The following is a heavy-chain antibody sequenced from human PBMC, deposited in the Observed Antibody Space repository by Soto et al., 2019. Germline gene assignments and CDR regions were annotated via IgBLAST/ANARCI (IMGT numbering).Heavy chain of an antibody. D-gene: IGHD2-2*02. Sequence: GASVKVSCKASGYTFTGYYMHWVRQAPGQGLEWMGWINPNSGGTNYAQKFQGWVTMTRDTSISTAYMELSRLRSDDTAVYYCARDGVVVVPAAIEGGYYYYYYGMDVWGQGTTVTVS. J-gene: IGHJ6*02. CDR2: INPNSGGT. CDR3: ARDGVVVVPAAIEGGYYYYYYGMDV. CDR1: GYTFTGYY. V-gene: IGHV1-2*04.